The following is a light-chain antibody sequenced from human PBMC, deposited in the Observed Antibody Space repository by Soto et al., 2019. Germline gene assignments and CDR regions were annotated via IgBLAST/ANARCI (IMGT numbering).Light chain of an antibody. CDR2: WAS. J-gene: IGKJ1*01. CDR1: QTVLYNSNNKNF. Sequence: DIVMTQSPDFLAVSLGERATINCKSNQTVLYNSNNKNFLAWYQQRPGQSPKLLIYWASTRESGVPDRFSGGGSGTDFTLTISNLQAEDVAIYYCQQYYTSPHTFGQGTTVEIK. CDR3: QQYYTSPHT. V-gene: IGKV4-1*01.